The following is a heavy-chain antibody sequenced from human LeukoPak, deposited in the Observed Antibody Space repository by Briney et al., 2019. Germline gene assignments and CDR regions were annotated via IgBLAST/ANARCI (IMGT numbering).Heavy chain of an antibody. CDR2: IYYSGST. CDR1: GGSIRSSYYY. CDR3: ARENYGFWSGHGYYYYGMDV. V-gene: IGHV4-61*01. D-gene: IGHD3-3*01. J-gene: IGHJ6*02. Sequence: PSETLSLTCTVSGGSIRSSYYYWGWIRQPPGKGLEWIGYIYYSGSTNYNPSLKSRVTISVDTSKNQFSLKLSSVTAADTAVYYCARENYGFWSGHGYYYYGMDVWGQGTTVAVSS.